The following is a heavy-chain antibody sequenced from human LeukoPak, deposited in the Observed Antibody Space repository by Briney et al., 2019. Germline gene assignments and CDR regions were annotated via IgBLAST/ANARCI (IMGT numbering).Heavy chain of an antibody. V-gene: IGHV3-73*01. CDR2: IRNKGHDYAT. J-gene: IGHJ3*02. Sequence: GGSLRLSCASSGFIFRASAIHWVRQASGKGLQWVGRIRNKGHDYATAYAASVKGRFTISRDDSRNTAFLQMNSLKTEDSAVYYCSVYRGSGPGGDDTFDIWGQGTMVTVSS. D-gene: IGHD3-10*01. CDR3: SVYRGSGPGGDDTFDI. CDR1: GFIFRASA.